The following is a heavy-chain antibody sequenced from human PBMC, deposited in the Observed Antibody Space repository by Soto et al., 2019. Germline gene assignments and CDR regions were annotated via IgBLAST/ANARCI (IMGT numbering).Heavy chain of an antibody. CDR3: ARQLDDILTGYYSGGNNWFDP. CDR1: GGSISSSSYY. Sequence: PSETLSLTCTVSGGSISSSSYYWGWIRQPPGKGLEWIGSIYYSGSTYYNPSLKSRVTISVDTSKNQFSLKLSSVTAADTAVYYCARQLDDILTGYYSGGNNWFDPWGQGTLVTVSS. V-gene: IGHV4-39*01. D-gene: IGHD3-9*01. J-gene: IGHJ5*02. CDR2: IYYSGST.